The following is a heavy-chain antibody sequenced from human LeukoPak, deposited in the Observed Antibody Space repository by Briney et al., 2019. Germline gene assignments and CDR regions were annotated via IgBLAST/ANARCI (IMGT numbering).Heavy chain of an antibody. V-gene: IGHV4-39*01. J-gene: IGHJ3*02. Sequence: SETLSLTCTASGGSISSSSYYWGWIRQPPGKGLEWIGTIYYSGSTYCTPSLKSRVTISVDTSKSQFSLKLSSGTAADTTMYYCARLKAAAVRGSAFDIWGQGTMVTVSS. CDR1: GGSISSSSYY. CDR2: IYYSGST. CDR3: ARLKAAAVRGSAFDI. D-gene: IGHD6-13*01.